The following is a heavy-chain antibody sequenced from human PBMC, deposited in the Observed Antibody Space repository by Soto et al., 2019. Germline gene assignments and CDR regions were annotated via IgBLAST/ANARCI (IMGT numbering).Heavy chain of an antibody. D-gene: IGHD2-8*01. J-gene: IGHJ1*01. CDR2: ISGSGGST. Sequence: GGSLRLSCAASGFTFSSYAMSWVRQAPGKGLEWVSAISGSGGSTYYADSVKGRFTISRDNSKNTLYLQMNSLRAEDTAVYYCAKELKSAGVCYLCAEYFQHWGQGTLVTVSS. CDR3: AKELKSAGVCYLCAEYFQH. V-gene: IGHV3-23*01. CDR1: GFTFSSYA.